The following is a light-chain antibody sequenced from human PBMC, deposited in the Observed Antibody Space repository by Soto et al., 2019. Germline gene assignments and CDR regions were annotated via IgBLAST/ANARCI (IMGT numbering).Light chain of an antibody. CDR2: GVS. CDR3: SSFRTGSVVL. J-gene: IGLJ3*02. CDR1: SSDVGGYNY. V-gene: IGLV2-14*01. Sequence: QSALTQPASVSGSPGQTITISCTGTSSDVGGYNYVSWYQQHPGKAPTLVIYGVSYRPSGVSARFSGSKFQNTASLTISGLQAEDEADYYCSSFRTGSVVLFGGGTKVTAL.